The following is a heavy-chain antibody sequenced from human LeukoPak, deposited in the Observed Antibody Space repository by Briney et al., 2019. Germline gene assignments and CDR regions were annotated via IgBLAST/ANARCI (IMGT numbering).Heavy chain of an antibody. V-gene: IGHV1-2*06. CDR2: INPNSGGT. Sequence: GASVKVSCKASGYTFTGYYMHWVRQAPGQGLEWMGRINPNSGGTNYAQKFQGRVTMTRDTSISTAYMELSRLRSDDTAVYYCARDFSSWLYYYYGMDVWGQGTTVTVSS. D-gene: IGHD6-13*01. J-gene: IGHJ6*02. CDR3: ARDFSSWLYYYYGMDV. CDR1: GYTFTGYY.